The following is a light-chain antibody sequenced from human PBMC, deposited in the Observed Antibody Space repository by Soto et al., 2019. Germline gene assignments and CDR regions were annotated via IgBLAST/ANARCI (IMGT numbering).Light chain of an antibody. J-gene: IGLJ1*01. CDR2: EVT. V-gene: IGLV2-8*01. Sequence: QSALTQPPSASGSSRQSVTSSCTGTSSEVGGYNFVSWYRQHPGKAPKLMIYEVTKRPSGVPDRFSGSKSGKTASLTVSGLQAEDEADYYCSSYAGSNNRYVFGTGTKLTVL. CDR3: SSYAGSNNRYV. CDR1: SSEVGGYNF.